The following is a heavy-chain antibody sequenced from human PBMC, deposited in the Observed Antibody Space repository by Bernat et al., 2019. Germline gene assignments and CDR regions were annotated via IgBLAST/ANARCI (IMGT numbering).Heavy chain of an antibody. Sequence: QVQLVESGGGVVQPGRSLRLSCAASGFTFSSYGMHWVRQAPGKGLEWVAVIWYDGSNKYYADSVKGRFTISRDNSKNTLYLQMNSLRAEDTAVYSCATYYGDYYGSGMDGMDVWGQGTTVTVSS. CDR3: ATYYGDYYGSGMDGMDV. CDR2: IWYDGSNK. V-gene: IGHV3-33*01. CDR1: GFTFSSYG. J-gene: IGHJ6*02. D-gene: IGHD3-10*01.